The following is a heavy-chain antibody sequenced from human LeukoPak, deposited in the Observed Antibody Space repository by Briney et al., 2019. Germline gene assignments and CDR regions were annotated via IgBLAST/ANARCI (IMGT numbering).Heavy chain of an antibody. J-gene: IGHJ5*02. CDR1: GYTFTGYY. V-gene: IGHV1-2*02. CDR2: INPNSGGT. CDR3: ARDLDYYGSGSNYNVLNWSDP. D-gene: IGHD3-10*01. Sequence: ASVKVSCKASGYTFTGYYMHWVRQAPGQGLEWMGWINPNSGGTNYAQKFQGRVTMTRDTSISTAYMELSRLRSDDTAVYYCARDLDYYGSGSNYNVLNWSDPWGQEPWSPSPQ.